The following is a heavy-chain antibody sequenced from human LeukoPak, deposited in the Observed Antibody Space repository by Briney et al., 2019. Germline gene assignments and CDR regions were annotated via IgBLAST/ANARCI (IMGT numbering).Heavy chain of an antibody. Sequence: SGPTVVNPTQTLTLSCNFSRLSLTTGGVCVALIRQLLGKGLEWLALIYWDDDKRYSPSQKSRLTIIKDTSKNQVVITMTNMDPADTATYYCAHSPYDTSSWFDYWGQGILVTVSS. V-gene: IGHV2-5*02. J-gene: IGHJ4*02. CDR3: AHSPYDTSSWFDY. CDR2: IYWDDDK. CDR1: RLSLTTGGVC. D-gene: IGHD6-6*01.